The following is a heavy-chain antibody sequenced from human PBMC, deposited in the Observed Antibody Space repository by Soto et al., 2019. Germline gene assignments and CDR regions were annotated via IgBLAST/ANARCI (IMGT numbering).Heavy chain of an antibody. CDR3: ARAGIWFGSRLDY. J-gene: IGHJ4*02. CDR1: GGSISSYY. V-gene: IGHV4-59*01. Sequence: PSXTLSLTCTVSGGSISSYYCNWIRQPPGKGLEWIAYISNTGNSNYNPSLTGRVDMSLDTSKNQFSLKLNSVNAADTAIYYCARAGIWFGSRLDYWGQGILVTVSS. D-gene: IGHD3-10*01. CDR2: ISNTGNS.